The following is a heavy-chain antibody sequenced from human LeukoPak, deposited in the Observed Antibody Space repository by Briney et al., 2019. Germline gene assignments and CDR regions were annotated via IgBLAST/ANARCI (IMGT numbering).Heavy chain of an antibody. J-gene: IGHJ3*02. CDR2: ISAYNGNT. CDR1: GYTFTSYG. CDR3: ARVLTYYYDSSGYLDAFDI. V-gene: IGHV1-18*01. Sequence: GASVKVSCKASGYTFTSYGISWVRQAPGQGLEWMGWISAYNGNTNYAQKLQGRVTMTTDTSTSTAYMELRSLRSDDTAVYYCARVLTYYYDSSGYLDAFDIWGQGTMVTVSS. D-gene: IGHD3-22*01.